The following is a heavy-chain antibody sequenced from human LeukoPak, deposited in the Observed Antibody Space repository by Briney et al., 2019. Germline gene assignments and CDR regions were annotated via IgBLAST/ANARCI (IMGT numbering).Heavy chain of an antibody. CDR3: ATNKDWAEAD. D-gene: IGHD3/OR15-3a*01. Sequence: SETLSLTCSVSDGSIRTYYWSWIRQSPGQGLEWIGNIYYSGDINYNPSLKSRVIISIDTSKNQFSLKVTSLTAADTAVYYCATNKDWAEADWGQGTLVIVSS. CDR2: IYYSGDI. J-gene: IGHJ4*02. V-gene: IGHV4-59*03. CDR1: DGSIRTYY.